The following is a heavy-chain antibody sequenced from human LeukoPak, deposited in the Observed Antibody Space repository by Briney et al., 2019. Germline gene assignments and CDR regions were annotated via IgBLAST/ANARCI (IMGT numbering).Heavy chain of an antibody. Sequence: GGSLRLSCAASGFTFDDYAMHWVRQAPGKGLEWVSGISWNSGSIGYADSVKGRFTISRDNAKNSLYLQMNSLRAEDMALYYCAKSTYYDFGPAYYFDYWGQGTLVTVSS. CDR3: AKSTYYDFGPAYYFDY. CDR2: ISWNSGSI. V-gene: IGHV3-9*03. D-gene: IGHD3-3*01. J-gene: IGHJ4*02. CDR1: GFTFDDYA.